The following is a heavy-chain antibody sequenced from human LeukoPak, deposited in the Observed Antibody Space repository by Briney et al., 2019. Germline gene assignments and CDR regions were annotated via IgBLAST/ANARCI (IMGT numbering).Heavy chain of an antibody. D-gene: IGHD5-24*01. J-gene: IGHJ4*02. CDR1: GGSISSYY. V-gene: IGHV4-59*01. Sequence: SENLSLTCTVSGGSISSYYWSWLRQPPGKGLEWIGYIYYSGSTNYNPSLKSRVTISVDTSKNQFSLKLSSVTAVDTAVYYCARVEMATFDYWGQGTLVTVSS. CDR2: IYYSGST. CDR3: ARVEMATFDY.